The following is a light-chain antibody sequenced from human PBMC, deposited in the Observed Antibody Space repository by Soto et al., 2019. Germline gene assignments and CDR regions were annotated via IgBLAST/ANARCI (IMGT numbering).Light chain of an antibody. V-gene: IGKV3-20*01. CDR3: QQYGDSPLT. CDR1: QSVSNNY. CDR2: GAS. J-gene: IGKJ4*01. Sequence: EIVFAQSPGTLSLSPGGRATLSCRASQSVSNNYLAWYQQKPGQAPRLLIYGASNRATDIPDRFSGSGSGTDFTLTITRLEPEDFAVYHCQQYGDSPLTFGGGTKVDIK.